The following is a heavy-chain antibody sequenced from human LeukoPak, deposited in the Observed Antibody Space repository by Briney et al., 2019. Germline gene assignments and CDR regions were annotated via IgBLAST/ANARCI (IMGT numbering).Heavy chain of an antibody. CDR3: AREAVVAATSGWYFDL. V-gene: IGHV1-18*01. J-gene: IGHJ2*01. CDR1: GYTFTSYG. CDR2: ISAYNGNT. Sequence: ASVKVSCKASGYTFTSYGISWVRQAPGQGLEWKGWISAYNGNTNYAQKLQGRVTMTTDTSTSTAYMELRSLRSDDTAVYYCAREAVVAATSGWYFDLWGRGTLVTVSS. D-gene: IGHD2-15*01.